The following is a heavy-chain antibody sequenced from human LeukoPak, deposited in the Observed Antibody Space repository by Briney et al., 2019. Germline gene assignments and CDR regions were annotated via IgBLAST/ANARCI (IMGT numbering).Heavy chain of an antibody. CDR1: GFTFSDYY. CDR2: ISDSAGST. V-gene: IGHV3-23*01. D-gene: IGHD1-26*01. Sequence: GGSLRLSCAASGFTFSDYYMSWIRQAPGKGLEWVSSISDSAGSTYYAASVTGRFTISRDSSRTTLYLQVNSLRAEDTAVYYCAKQSAGVTTGYFDYWGQGTLVTVSS. CDR3: AKQSAGVTTGYFDY. J-gene: IGHJ4*02.